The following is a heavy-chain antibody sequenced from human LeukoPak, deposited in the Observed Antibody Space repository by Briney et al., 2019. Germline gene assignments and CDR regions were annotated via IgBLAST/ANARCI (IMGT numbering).Heavy chain of an antibody. V-gene: IGHV3-66*02. Sequence: GGSLRLSCAASGFTVSSNYMSWVRQAPGKGLEWVSVIYSGGSTYYADSVKGRFTISRDNSKNTLYLQMNSLRAEHTAVYYCAGTAAGTRWFDPWGQGTLVTVSS. D-gene: IGHD6-13*01. CDR2: IYSGGST. CDR3: AGTAAGTRWFDP. CDR1: GFTVSSNY. J-gene: IGHJ5*02.